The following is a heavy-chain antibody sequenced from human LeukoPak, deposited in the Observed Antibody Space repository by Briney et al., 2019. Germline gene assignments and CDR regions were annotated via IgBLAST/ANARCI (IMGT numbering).Heavy chain of an antibody. D-gene: IGHD4-17*01. Sequence: EASVKVSCKASGYTFTSYGISWVRQAPGQGLEWMGWISAYNGNTNYAQKLQGRVTMTTDTSTSTAYMELRSLRSDDTAVYYCARDPEYGEYYYYGMDVWGQGTTVTVSS. CDR1: GYTFTSYG. CDR3: ARDPEYGEYYYYGMDV. CDR2: ISAYNGNT. J-gene: IGHJ6*02. V-gene: IGHV1-18*01.